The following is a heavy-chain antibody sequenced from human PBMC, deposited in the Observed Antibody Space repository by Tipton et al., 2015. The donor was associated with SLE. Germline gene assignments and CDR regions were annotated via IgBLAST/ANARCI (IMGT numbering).Heavy chain of an antibody. V-gene: IGHV4-34*01. J-gene: IGHJ4*02. CDR1: GGSFSGYY. CDR2: INHSGST. D-gene: IGHD6-13*01. Sequence: TLSLTCAVYGGSFSGYYWNWIRQPPGKGLEWIGEINHSGSTNYNPSLKSRVTISVDTSKNQFSLKLSSGTAADTAVYYCASFPQQLVPFDYWGQGTLVTVSS. CDR3: ASFPQQLVPFDY.